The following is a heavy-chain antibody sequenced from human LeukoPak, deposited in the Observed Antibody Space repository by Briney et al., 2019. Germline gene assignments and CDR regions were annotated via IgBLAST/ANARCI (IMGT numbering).Heavy chain of an antibody. CDR3: AKDYPTIAAAGTDAFDI. CDR1: GFIFKKYW. D-gene: IGHD6-13*01. Sequence: GGSLRLSCAASGFIFKKYWMNWVRQVPGKGLECLANIKEDGSETYYADSVKGRFTISRDNPKNTLYLQMNSLRAEDTAVYYCAKDYPTIAAAGTDAFDIWGQGTMVTVSS. CDR2: IKEDGSET. V-gene: IGHV3-7*01. J-gene: IGHJ3*02.